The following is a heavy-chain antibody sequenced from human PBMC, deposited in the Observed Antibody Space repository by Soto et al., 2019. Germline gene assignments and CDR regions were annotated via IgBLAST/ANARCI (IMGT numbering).Heavy chain of an antibody. J-gene: IGHJ4*02. CDR2: IYYSGST. CDR1: GGSISSGGYY. CDR3: AREGGAHYYDRSGYYGGYFDY. V-gene: IGHV4-31*03. D-gene: IGHD3-22*01. Sequence: QVQLQESGPGLVKPSQTLSLTCTVSGGSISSGGYYWSWIRQHPGKGLEWIGYIYYSGSTYYNPSLRSRVTISVGTSRRQFSLKLSSVSAADTVVYYCAREGGAHYYDRSGYYGGYFDYWGQGTLVTVSS.